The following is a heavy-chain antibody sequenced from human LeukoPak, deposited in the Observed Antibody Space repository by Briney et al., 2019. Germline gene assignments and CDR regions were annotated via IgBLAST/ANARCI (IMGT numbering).Heavy chain of an antibody. J-gene: IGHJ5*01. Sequence: PSETLSLTCTVSGGSISSGSYYWSWIRRPAGKGLEWIGRIYTSGSTNYNPSLKSRVTISVDTSKNQFSLKLSSVTAADTAVYYCARSGLYCSGGSCRNWFDSWGQGTLVTVSS. V-gene: IGHV4-61*02. D-gene: IGHD2-15*01. CDR2: IYTSGST. CDR3: ARSGLYCSGGSCRNWFDS. CDR1: GGSISSGSYY.